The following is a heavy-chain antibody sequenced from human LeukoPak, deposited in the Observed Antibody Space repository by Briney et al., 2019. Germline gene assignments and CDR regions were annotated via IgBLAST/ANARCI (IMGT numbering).Heavy chain of an antibody. Sequence: PGGSLRLSCAASGFTFSSYSMNWVRQAPGKGLEWVSSISSSSSYIYYADSVKGRFTISRDNAKNSLYLQMNSLRAEDTAVYYCARDRWTYYYDSSGPWDYWGQGTLVTVSS. CDR2: ISSSSSYI. CDR1: GFTFSSYS. D-gene: IGHD3-22*01. V-gene: IGHV3-21*01. J-gene: IGHJ4*02. CDR3: ARDRWTYYYDSSGPWDY.